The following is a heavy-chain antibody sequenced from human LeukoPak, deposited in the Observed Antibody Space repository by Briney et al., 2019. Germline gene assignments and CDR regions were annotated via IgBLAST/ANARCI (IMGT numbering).Heavy chain of an antibody. CDR1: GFTFSSYG. J-gene: IGHJ4*02. CDR3: AKLYSSSSSLVY. CDR2: ISYDESNK. D-gene: IGHD6-6*01. V-gene: IGHV3-30*18. Sequence: GGSLRLSCAASGFTFSSYGMHWVRQAPGEGLEWVAVISYDESNKYYADSVTGRFTISRDNSKNTLYLQMNSLRAEDTAVYYCAKLYSSSSSLVYWGQGTLVTVSS.